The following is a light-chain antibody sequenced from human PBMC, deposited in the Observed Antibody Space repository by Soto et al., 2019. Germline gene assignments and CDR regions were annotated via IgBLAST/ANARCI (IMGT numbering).Light chain of an antibody. CDR1: TSDVGSYNL. CDR2: EGG. Sequence: QSALTQPASVSGSPGQSITISCTGTTSDVGSYNLVSWYQQHPGKAPKLMIYEGGKRPSGVSNRFSGSKSGNTASLTISGLQAEDEADYYCCSYAGRSTYVFGTGTKLTVL. J-gene: IGLJ1*01. CDR3: CSYAGRSTYV. V-gene: IGLV2-23*01.